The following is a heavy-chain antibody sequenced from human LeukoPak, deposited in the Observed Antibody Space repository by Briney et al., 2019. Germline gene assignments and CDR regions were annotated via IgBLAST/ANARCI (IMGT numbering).Heavy chain of an antibody. J-gene: IGHJ3*02. V-gene: IGHV4-59*12. CDR3: ARVRYSGSFRAFDI. Sequence: TSETLSLTCTVSGGSISSYYWSWIRQPPGKGLEWIGYIYYSGTTNYNPSLKSRVTMSVDTSKNQFSLKLSSVTAADTAVYYCARVRYSGSFRAFDIWGQGTMVTVSS. CDR2: IYYSGTT. D-gene: IGHD1-26*01. CDR1: GGSISSYY.